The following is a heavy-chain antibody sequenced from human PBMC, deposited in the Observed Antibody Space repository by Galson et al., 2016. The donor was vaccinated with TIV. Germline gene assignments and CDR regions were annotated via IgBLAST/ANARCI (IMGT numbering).Heavy chain of an antibody. Sequence: SLRLSCAASGFTFSDYWMHWVHQAPGKGLEWVANIKQDGSEKYYVDSVKGRFTISRDNAKSSLYLQMNSLRAEDTAVYYCARGRHVDYWGQGTLVTVSS. CDR2: IKQDGSEK. J-gene: IGHJ4*02. CDR3: ARGRHVDY. CDR1: GFTFSDYW. V-gene: IGHV3-7*01.